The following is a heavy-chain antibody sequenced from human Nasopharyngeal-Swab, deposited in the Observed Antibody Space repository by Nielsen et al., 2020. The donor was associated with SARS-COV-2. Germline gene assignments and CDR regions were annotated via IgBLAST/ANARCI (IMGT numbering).Heavy chain of an antibody. D-gene: IGHD2-2*01. Sequence: GESLKISCKASGYTFTSYDVNWVRQAPGQGLEFMGWMNPNSGNTGYVQKFQGRVTMTRNTSISTAYMELSSLRFDDTAVYYCGVPAAMNYWGQGTLVTVSS. V-gene: IGHV1-8*01. J-gene: IGHJ4*02. CDR1: GYTFTSYD. CDR3: GVPAAMNY. CDR2: MNPNSGNT.